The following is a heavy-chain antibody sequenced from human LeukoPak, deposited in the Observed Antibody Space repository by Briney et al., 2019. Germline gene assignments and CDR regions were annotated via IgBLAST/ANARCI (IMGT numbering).Heavy chain of an antibody. CDR2: TYYSGST. J-gene: IGHJ3*02. CDR1: GGSISSYY. D-gene: IGHD3-10*01. CDR3: ARGYGWLGAFDI. V-gene: IGHV4-59*01. Sequence: SETLSLTCTVSGGSISSYYWSWIRQPPGKGLEWIGYTYYSGSTNYNPSLKSRVTISVDTSKNQFSLKLSSVTAADTAVYYCARGYGWLGAFDIWGQGTMVTVSS.